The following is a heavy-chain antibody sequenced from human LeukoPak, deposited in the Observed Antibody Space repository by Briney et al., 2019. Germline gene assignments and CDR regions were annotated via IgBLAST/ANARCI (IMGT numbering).Heavy chain of an antibody. CDR3: ARRGRQRELFEP. D-gene: IGHD1-26*01. CDR1: GYTLTGYY. J-gene: IGHJ5*02. CDR2: FNPTSGGT. V-gene: IGHV1-2*02. Sequence: ASLKASCKASGYTLTGYYMHRVRQARGHGREEMGWFNPTSGGTTYAQKFQARVTMTRETSISTAYMQWSRLRSDHTAVYYIARRGRQRELFEPWGQGTLVTVSS.